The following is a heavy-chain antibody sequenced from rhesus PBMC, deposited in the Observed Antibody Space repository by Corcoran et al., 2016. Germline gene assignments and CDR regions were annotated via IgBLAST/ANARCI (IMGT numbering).Heavy chain of an antibody. Sequence: EVQLVESGGGLVQPGGSLRLSCAASGFTFSDHYMDWVRQSPGKGLGWVSSISDRSSSTYYPDSVKGRFTISRDNAKNTLYRQMNSPRAEDTAVYYCAREDSYSYFDYWGQGVLVTVSS. CDR2: ISDRSSST. D-gene: IGHD5-36*02. CDR3: AREDSYSYFDY. J-gene: IGHJ4*01. V-gene: IGHV3-37*01. CDR1: GFTFSDHY.